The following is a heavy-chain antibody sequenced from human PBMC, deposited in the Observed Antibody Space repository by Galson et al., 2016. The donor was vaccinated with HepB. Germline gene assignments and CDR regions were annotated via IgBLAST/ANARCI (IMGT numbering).Heavy chain of an antibody. J-gene: IGHJ4*02. Sequence: SLRLSCAASGFTFSSYSMNWVRQAPGKGLEWVSYISYSRRMTYNADSVKGRFIISRDNAKNSLYLQMNSLRDDDTAVYYCARGNYYDSSGYYYAILGLFDYWGQGTLVTVSS. CDR1: GFTFSSYS. CDR3: ARGNYYDSSGYYYAILGLFDY. V-gene: IGHV3-48*02. D-gene: IGHD3-22*01. CDR2: ISYSRRMT.